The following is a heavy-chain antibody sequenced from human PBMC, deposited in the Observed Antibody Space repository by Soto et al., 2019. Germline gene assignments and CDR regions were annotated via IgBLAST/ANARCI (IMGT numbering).Heavy chain of an antibody. CDR3: ARGPTNIVVVPAATRGVFDY. Sequence: AVKVSCKASGGTFSSYAISWVRQAPGQGLEWMGGIIPIFGTANYAQKFQGRVTITADESTSTAYMELSSLRSEDTAVYHCARGPTNIVVVPAATRGVFDYWGQGTLVTVYS. CDR1: GGTFSSYA. CDR2: IIPIFGTA. J-gene: IGHJ4*02. V-gene: IGHV1-69*13. D-gene: IGHD2-2*01.